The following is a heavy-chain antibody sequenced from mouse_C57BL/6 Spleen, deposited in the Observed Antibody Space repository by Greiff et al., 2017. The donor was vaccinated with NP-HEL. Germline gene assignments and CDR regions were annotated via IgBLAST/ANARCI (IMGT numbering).Heavy chain of an antibody. V-gene: IGHV1-80*01. Sequence: VQLQQSGASVKISCKASGYAFSSYWMNWVKQRPGKGLEWIGQIYPGDGDTNYNGKFKGKATLTADKSSSTAYMQLSSLTSEDSAVYFCARPGGLGYFDVWGTGTTVTVSS. CDR3: ARPGGLGYFDV. CDR2: IYPGDGDT. CDR1: GYAFSSYW. D-gene: IGHD3-3*01. J-gene: IGHJ1*03.